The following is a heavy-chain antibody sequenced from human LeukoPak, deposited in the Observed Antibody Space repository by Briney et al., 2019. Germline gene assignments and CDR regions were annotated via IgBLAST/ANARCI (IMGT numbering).Heavy chain of an antibody. D-gene: IGHD6-13*01. J-gene: IGHJ6*02. V-gene: IGHV4-39*07. CDR2: IYYSGST. Sequence: TSETLSLTCAVSGGSISSSSYYWGWIRQPRGKGLEWIGSIYYSGSTYYNPSLKSRVTISVDTSKNQFSLKLSSVTAADTAVYYCARARSSSWSRGMDVWGQGTTVTVSS. CDR1: GGSISSSSYY. CDR3: ARARSSSWSRGMDV.